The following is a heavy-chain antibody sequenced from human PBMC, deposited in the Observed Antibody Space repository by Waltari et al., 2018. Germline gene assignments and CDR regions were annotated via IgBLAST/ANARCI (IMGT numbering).Heavy chain of an antibody. CDR2: IYHSGST. J-gene: IGHJ4*02. D-gene: IGHD6-6*01. Sequence: QVQLQESGPGLVKPSETLSLTCAVSGYSISSGSYWGWIRQPPGKGLEWIGSIYHSGSTYYNPSLKSRVTISVDTSKNQFSLKLSSVTAADTAVYYCAREGGYSSSSRWGQGTLVTVSS. V-gene: IGHV4-38-2*02. CDR3: AREGGYSSSSR. CDR1: GYSISSGSY.